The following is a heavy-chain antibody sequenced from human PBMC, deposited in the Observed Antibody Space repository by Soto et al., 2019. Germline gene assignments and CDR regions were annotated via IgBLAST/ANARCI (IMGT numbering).Heavy chain of an antibody. J-gene: IGHJ3*02. V-gene: IGHV1-69*01. CDR1: GGTLSNYA. CDR3: ASRERVGAFDI. Sequence: QVQLVQSGAEVKKPGSSVKVSCKASGGTLSNYAICWVRQAPGQGLEWMGGIIPILGAANYAQKFQDRVTITSDESTSTTYMELSSLRSEDAAVYYCASRERVGAFDIWGQGTMVTVSS. CDR2: IIPILGAA. D-gene: IGHD1-26*01.